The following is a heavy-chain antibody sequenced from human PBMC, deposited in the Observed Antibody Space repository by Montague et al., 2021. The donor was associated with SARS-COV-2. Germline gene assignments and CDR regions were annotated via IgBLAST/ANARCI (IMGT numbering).Heavy chain of an antibody. Sequence: SLRLSCAASGFTFSSYAMHWVRQAPGKGLEWVAVISYDGSNKYYADSVKGRFTISRDNSKNTLYLQMNSLRAEDTAVYYCARLHFDDPYCYGSGNLQLFDYWGQGTLVTVSS. CDR2: ISYDGSNK. CDR3: ARLHFDDPYCYGSGNLQLFDY. V-gene: IGHV3-30-3*01. D-gene: IGHD3-10*01. CDR1: GFTFSSYA. J-gene: IGHJ4*02.